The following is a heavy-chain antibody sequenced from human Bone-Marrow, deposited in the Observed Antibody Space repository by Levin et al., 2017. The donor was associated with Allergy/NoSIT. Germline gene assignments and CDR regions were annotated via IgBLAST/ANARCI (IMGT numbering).Heavy chain of an antibody. J-gene: IGHJ4*02. CDR3: AGYDTSGYHSPFDY. V-gene: IGHV3-23*01. CDR1: GLIFSNYA. CDR2: ISGSGSNT. Sequence: GGSLRLSCAASGLIFSNYAMNWVRQAPGKGLEWVSQISGSGSNTHYADSVRGRFTFSRDNSNNTVYLQMNSLRADDTAVYYCAGYDTSGYHSPFDYWRQGTLVTVSS. D-gene: IGHD3-22*01.